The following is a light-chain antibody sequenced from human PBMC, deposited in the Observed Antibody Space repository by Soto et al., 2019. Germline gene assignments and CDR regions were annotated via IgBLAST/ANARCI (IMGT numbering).Light chain of an antibody. J-gene: IGLJ2*01. Sequence: QLVLTQSPSASASLGASVKLTCTLSSGHSSYAIAWHQQQPEKGPRYLMKLNSDGSHSRGDRIPDRFSGSSSGAERYLTISSLQSEDEADYYCQTWDTGIRVFGGGTKLTVL. CDR3: QTWDTGIRV. CDR1: SGHSSYA. CDR2: LNSDGSH. V-gene: IGLV4-69*01.